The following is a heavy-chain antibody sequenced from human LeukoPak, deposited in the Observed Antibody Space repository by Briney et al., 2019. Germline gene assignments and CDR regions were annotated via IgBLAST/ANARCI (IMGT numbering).Heavy chain of an antibody. V-gene: IGHV4-34*01. J-gene: IGHJ3*02. CDR2: INHSGST. D-gene: IGHD3-9*01. CDR1: GGSFSGYY. Sequence: SETLSLTCAVYGGSFSGYYWSWIRQPPGKGLEWIGEINHSGSTNYNPSLKSRVTISVDTSKNQFSLKLSSVTAADTAVYYCARTYYDILTGYYVVGDAFDIWGQGTMVTVSS. CDR3: ARTYYDILTGYYVVGDAFDI.